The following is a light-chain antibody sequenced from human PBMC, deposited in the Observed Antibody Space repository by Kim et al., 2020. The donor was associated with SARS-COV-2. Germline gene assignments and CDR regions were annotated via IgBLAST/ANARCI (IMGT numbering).Light chain of an antibody. CDR3: QQYNDNYWT. CDR1: QSVSEW. Sequence: IQMTQSPSTLSAYVGDTVTITCRASQSVSEWLAWYQQKPGKAPNLLIYDASTLQSGVPSRFSGSGSGTDFTLTINTLQADDVATYYCQQYNDNYWTFGQGTKVDIK. J-gene: IGKJ1*01. V-gene: IGKV1-5*01. CDR2: DAS.